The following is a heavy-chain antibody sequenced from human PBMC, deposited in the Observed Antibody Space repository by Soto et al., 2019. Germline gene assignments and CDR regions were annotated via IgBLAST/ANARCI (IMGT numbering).Heavy chain of an antibody. CDR3: ARVGGGYELIGHYYYYYEKNV. V-gene: IGHV1-8*01. CDR1: GYTFTSYD. D-gene: IGHD5-12*01. J-gene: IGHJ6*02. CDR2: MNPNSGNT. Sequence: ASVKVSCKASGYTFTSYDINWVRQATGQGLEWMGWMNPNSGNTGYAQKFQGRVTMTRNTSISTAYMELSSLRSEDTAVYYCARVGGGYELIGHYYYYYEKNVWGQGTTVAVSS.